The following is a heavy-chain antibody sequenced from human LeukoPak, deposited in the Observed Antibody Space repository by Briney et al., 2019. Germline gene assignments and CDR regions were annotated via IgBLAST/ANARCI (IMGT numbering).Heavy chain of an antibody. CDR2: INPNSGGT. CDR3: ARLYPIAAAGKLDY. V-gene: IGHV1-2*02. J-gene: IGHJ4*02. CDR1: GYTFTGYY. D-gene: IGHD6-13*01. Sequence: ASVKVSCKASGYTFTGYYMHWVRQAPGQGLEWMGWINPNSGGTNYAQKFQGRVTMTRDTSKNQFSLKLSSVTAADTAVYYCARLYPIAAAGKLDYWGQGTLVTVSS.